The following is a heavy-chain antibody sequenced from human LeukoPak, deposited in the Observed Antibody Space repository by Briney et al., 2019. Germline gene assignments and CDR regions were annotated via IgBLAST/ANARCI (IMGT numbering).Heavy chain of an antibody. CDR1: GFTFSNAW. CDR3: TRTWPGNTCFNF. J-gene: IGHJ4*02. CDR2: IKSISYGGTI. Sequence: PGGSLRLSCAASGFTFSNAWMNWVRQTPGKGLEWLGRIKSISYGGTIDYAAPVKGRFTISRDDSKNTLYLQMDSLETEDTAIYYCTRTWPGNTCFNFWGQGTLVTVSS. D-gene: IGHD1-7*01. V-gene: IGHV3-15*07.